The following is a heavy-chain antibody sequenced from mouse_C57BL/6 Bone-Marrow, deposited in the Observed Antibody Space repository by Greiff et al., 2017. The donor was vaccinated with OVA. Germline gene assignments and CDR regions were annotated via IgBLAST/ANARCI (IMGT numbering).Heavy chain of an antibody. CDR1: GFTFSDYY. Sequence: EVQLVESEGGLVQPGSSMKLSCTASGFTFSDYYMAWVRQVPEKGLEWVANINYDGSSTYYLDSLKSRFIISRDNAKNILYLQMSSLKSEDTATYYCARDPYFDYWGQGTTLTVSS. J-gene: IGHJ2*01. V-gene: IGHV5-16*01. CDR2: INYDGSST. CDR3: ARDPYFDY.